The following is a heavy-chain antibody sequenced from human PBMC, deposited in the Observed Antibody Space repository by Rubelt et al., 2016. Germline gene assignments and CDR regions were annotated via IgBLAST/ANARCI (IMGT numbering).Heavy chain of an antibody. D-gene: IGHD6-13*01. CDR2: INPNSGGT. J-gene: IGHJ6*02. CDR3: ASDMEPSFGSCFDSYYYGMDV. V-gene: IGHV1-2*04. Sequence: QVQLVQSGAEVKKPGSSVKVSCKASGYTFTGYYMHWVRQAPGQGLEWMGWINPNSGGTNYAQKFQGWVTMTGDTAIGTSVMGRGSLRSDDTAVYYCASDMEPSFGSCFDSYYYGMDVWGQGTTVTVSS. CDR1: GYTFTGYY.